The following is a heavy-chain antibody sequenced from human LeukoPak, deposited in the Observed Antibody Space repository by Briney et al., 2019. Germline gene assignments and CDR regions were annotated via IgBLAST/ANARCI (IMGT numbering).Heavy chain of an antibody. CDR1: GFTFSNFW. CDR3: ARYNLWDLPSVGY. V-gene: IGHV3-7*01. D-gene: IGHD1-26*01. CDR2: IKQDGSDK. J-gene: IGHJ4*02. Sequence: GGSLRLSCAASGFTFSNFWMSWVRQAPGKGLQWVANIKQDGSDKYYADSVKGRFAISRDNAKNSLFLQMNSLRAEDTAVYFCARYNLWDLPSVGYWGQGTLVTVSS.